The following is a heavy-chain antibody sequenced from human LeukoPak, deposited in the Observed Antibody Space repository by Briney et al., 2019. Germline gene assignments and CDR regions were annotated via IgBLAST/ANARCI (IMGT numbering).Heavy chain of an antibody. CDR3: AREEVVLVDAVRYYYYGMDV. V-gene: IGHV1-46*01. Sequence: ASVKVSCKASGYNFISHYMHWVRQAAGQGIEWMGIINPSGGSTSYAQKFQDRVTMTRDTSTSTVYMELSSLKSEDSAGYYCAREEVVLVDAVRYYYYGMDVWGQGTTVTVPS. CDR1: GYNFISHY. D-gene: IGHD2-8*02. J-gene: IGHJ6*02. CDR2: INPSGGST.